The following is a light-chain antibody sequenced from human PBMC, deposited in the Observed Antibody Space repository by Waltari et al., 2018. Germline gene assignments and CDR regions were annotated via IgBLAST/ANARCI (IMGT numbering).Light chain of an antibody. CDR3: QQFGSSPRGT. J-gene: IGKJ2*01. V-gene: IGKV3-20*01. Sequence: IVLTQSPGTLSLSPGDTGTLSCRASQSLTSSYLAWYQQRPGQAPRLRISGSSNRATGIPDRFSGSGSGTHFTLIISGLEPEDSAVYYCQQFGSSPRGTFGQGTKLEIK. CDR1: QSLTSSY. CDR2: GSS.